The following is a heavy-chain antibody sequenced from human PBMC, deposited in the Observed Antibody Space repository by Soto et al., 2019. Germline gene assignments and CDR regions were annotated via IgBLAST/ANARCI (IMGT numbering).Heavy chain of an antibody. CDR3: AREEARGGAFDI. CDR2: ISYDGSNK. CDR1: GFTFSSYG. V-gene: IGHV3-30*03. Sequence: GGSLRLSCAASGFTFSSYGMHWVRQAPGKGLEWVAVISYDGSNKYYADSVKGRFTISRDNSKNTLYLQMNSLRAEDTAVYYCAREEARGGAFDIWGQGTMVTVSS. J-gene: IGHJ3*02. D-gene: IGHD2-15*01.